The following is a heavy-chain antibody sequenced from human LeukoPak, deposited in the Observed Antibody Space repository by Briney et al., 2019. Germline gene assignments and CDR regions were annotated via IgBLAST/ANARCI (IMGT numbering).Heavy chain of an antibody. J-gene: IGHJ4*02. V-gene: IGHV1-2*02. Sequence: ASVKVSCKASGYTFTGYYMHWVRQAPGQGLEWMGWINPNSGGTNYAQKFQGRVTMTRDTSISTAYMELSRLRSDDTAVYYCARDTRAYVDTASYFDYWGQGTLVTVSS. CDR1: GYTFTGYY. D-gene: IGHD5-18*01. CDR2: INPNSGGT. CDR3: ARDTRAYVDTASYFDY.